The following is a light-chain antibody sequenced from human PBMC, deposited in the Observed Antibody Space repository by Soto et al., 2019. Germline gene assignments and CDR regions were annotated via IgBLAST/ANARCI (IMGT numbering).Light chain of an antibody. CDR1: ETVATN. J-gene: IGKJ1*01. CDR3: QQYFEWPPMT. V-gene: IGKV3-15*01. CDR2: GAS. Sequence: VVTQSPATLSVSSGERATLSCWGSETVATNLAWYQQQPGQAPRLLISGASTRAAGISDRFRGSGSGTEFTLTISSLRSEDSAIYYCQQYFEWPPMTFGQGTKVDIK.